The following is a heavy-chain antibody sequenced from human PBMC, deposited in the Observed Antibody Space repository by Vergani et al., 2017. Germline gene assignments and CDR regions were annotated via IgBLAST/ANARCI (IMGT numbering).Heavy chain of an antibody. J-gene: IGHJ4*02. V-gene: IGHV3-33*01. CDR3: ERAASRVFELLSAPFDY. Sequence: QVQLVESGGGVVQPGRSLRLSCAASGFTFSSYGMHWVRQAPGKGLEWVALIWNDGSNKYYADSVKGRFTISRDNSKNTLYLQMNSLRAEDTAVYYCERAASRVFELLSAPFDYWGQGTLVTVSS. CDR2: IWNDGSNK. D-gene: IGHD3-3*01. CDR1: GFTFSSYG.